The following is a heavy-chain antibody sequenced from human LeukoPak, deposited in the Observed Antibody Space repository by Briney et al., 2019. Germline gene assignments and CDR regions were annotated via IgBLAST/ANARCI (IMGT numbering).Heavy chain of an antibody. CDR2: INTDGSGT. J-gene: IGHJ4*02. D-gene: IGHD1-26*01. V-gene: IGHV3-74*01. CDR1: GFTFGTFW. Sequence: GGSLRLSCAASGFTFGTFWMHWVRQAPGKGLVWLARINTDGSGTSYADSVKGRFTISRDNAKNSLYLQMNSLRAEDTAVYYCARDSRAWELPPDYWGQGTLVTVSS. CDR3: ARDSRAWELPPDY.